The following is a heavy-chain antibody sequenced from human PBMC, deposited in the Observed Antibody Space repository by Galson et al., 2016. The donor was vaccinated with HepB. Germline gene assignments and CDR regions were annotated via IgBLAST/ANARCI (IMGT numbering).Heavy chain of an antibody. Sequence: ETLSLTCAVSGGSISSTGWWTWVRQPPGKGLEWIGETHHDGSTNYNPSLKSRVSISVDKSRNQFSLNLNSVTAADTAMYYCACQYSGGYLWDVWGQGILVTVSS. D-gene: IGHD1-26*01. V-gene: IGHV4-4*02. CDR3: ACQYSGGYLWDV. CDR2: THHDGST. J-gene: IGHJ4*02. CDR1: GGSISSTGW.